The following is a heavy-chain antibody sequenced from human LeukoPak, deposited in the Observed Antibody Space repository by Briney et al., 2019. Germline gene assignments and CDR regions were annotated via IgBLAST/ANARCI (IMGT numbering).Heavy chain of an antibody. Sequence: PGGSLRLSCAASGFTFSSYAMSWVRQAPGKGLEWVSAISGSGSSTYYADSVKGRFTISRDNSKNTLYLQMNSLRAEDTAVYYCAKATVRFLERFDYWGQGTLVTVSS. D-gene: IGHD3-3*01. J-gene: IGHJ4*02. CDR1: GFTFSSYA. CDR2: ISGSGSST. CDR3: AKATVRFLERFDY. V-gene: IGHV3-23*01.